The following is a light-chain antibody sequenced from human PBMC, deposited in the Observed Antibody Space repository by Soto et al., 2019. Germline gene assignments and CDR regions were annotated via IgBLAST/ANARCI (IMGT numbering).Light chain of an antibody. Sequence: ETLMTQSPATLSVSPGERVTISWRASQSVNSNLAWYQQKLGQAPRVLIFGASTRATGIPARFSGSGSGTEFSLTINRLQSEDFAVYYCQEYNTSPWTFGQGTKVDIK. CDR2: GAS. CDR3: QEYNTSPWT. V-gene: IGKV3-15*01. J-gene: IGKJ1*01. CDR1: QSVNSN.